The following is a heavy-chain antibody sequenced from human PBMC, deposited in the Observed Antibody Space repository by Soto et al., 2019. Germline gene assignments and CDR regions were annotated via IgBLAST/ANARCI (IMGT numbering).Heavy chain of an antibody. CDR1: GYSFTRYW. D-gene: IGHD6-19*01. J-gene: IGHJ6*04. Sequence: GVSLKIYCKGSGYSFTRYWIGWVRQLPAKGLAWIGIIYPGESDTRYSPSFQGQVHISAHKSISKAYLQGRSLKASDTALYYCPRHPIAVAGRINSYCMYVWGKGTMVTVSS. CDR2: IYPGESDT. CDR3: PRHPIAVAGRINSYCMYV. V-gene: IGHV5-51*01.